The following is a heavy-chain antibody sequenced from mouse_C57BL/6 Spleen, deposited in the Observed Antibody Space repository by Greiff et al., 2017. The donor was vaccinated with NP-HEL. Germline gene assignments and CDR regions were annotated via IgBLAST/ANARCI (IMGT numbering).Heavy chain of an antibody. J-gene: IGHJ1*03. CDR2: INPNNGGT. Sequence: LMEPGASVKMSCKASGYTFTDYNMHWVKQSHGKSLEWIGYINPNNGGTSYNQKFKGKATLTVNKSSSTAYMELRSLTSEDSAVYYCARDYGSSYGVWGTGTTVTVSS. V-gene: IGHV1-22*01. CDR1: GYTFTDYN. CDR3: ARDYGSSYGV. D-gene: IGHD1-1*01.